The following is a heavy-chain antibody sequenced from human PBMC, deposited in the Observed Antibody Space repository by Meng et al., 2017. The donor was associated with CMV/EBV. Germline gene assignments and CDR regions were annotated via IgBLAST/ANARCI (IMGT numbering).Heavy chain of an antibody. CDR2: IYQSGST. Sequence: SETLSPTCTVLGYSISSGYYWGWIRQPPGKGLEWIGSIYQSGSTYHNPSLKSRVTISVDTSKNQFSLKLSSVTAADTAVYYCARELGGIVVVPAAMGIDYWGQGTLVTVSS. D-gene: IGHD2-2*01. V-gene: IGHV4-38-2*02. CDR3: ARELGGIVVVPAAMGIDY. CDR1: GYSISSGYY. J-gene: IGHJ4*02.